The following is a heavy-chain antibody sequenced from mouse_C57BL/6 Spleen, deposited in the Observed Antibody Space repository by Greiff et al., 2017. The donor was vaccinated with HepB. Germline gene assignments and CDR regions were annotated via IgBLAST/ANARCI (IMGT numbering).Heavy chain of an antibody. D-gene: IGHD4-1*01. CDR1: GYAFSSSW. CDR2: IYPGDGDT. J-gene: IGHJ2*01. Sequence: VQLQQSGPELVKPGASVKISCKASGYAFSSSWMNWVKQRPGKGLEWIGRIYPGDGDTNYNGKFKGKATLTADKSSSTAYMQLRSLTSEDSAVYFCARRGLGYYFDYWGQGTTLTVSS. CDR3: ARRGLGYYFDY. V-gene: IGHV1-82*01.